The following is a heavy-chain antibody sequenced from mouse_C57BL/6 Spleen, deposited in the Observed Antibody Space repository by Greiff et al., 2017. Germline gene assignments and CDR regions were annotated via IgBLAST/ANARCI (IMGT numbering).Heavy chain of an antibody. CDR3: ARRDDYDRSLAY. Sequence: VQLQQSGPELVKPGASVKIPCKASGYTFTDYNMDWVKQSHGKSLEWIGDINPNNGGTIYNQKFKGKATLTVDKSSSTAYMELRSLTSEDTAVYYCARRDDYDRSLAYWGQGTLVTVSA. J-gene: IGHJ3*01. CDR2: INPNNGGT. D-gene: IGHD2-4*01. CDR1: GYTFTDYN. V-gene: IGHV1-18*01.